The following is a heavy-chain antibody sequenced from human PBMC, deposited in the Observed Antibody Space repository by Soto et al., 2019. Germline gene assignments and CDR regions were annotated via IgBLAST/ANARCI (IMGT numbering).Heavy chain of an antibody. V-gene: IGHV3-30-3*01. J-gene: IGHJ6*02. CDR1: GFTFSSYA. CDR2: ISYDGSNK. Sequence: PGGSRRLSCAASGFTFSSYAMHWVRQAPGKGLEWVAVISYDGSNKYYADSVKGRFTISRDNSKNTLYLQMSSLRAEDTAVYYCARSGIQTYYYGMDVWGQGTTVTVSS. CDR3: ARSGIQTYYYGMDV. D-gene: IGHD1-1*01.